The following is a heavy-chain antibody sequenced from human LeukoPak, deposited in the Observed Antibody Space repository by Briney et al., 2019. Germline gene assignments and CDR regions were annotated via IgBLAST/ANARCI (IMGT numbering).Heavy chain of an antibody. Sequence: PGGSLRLSCAASGFTFSSYSMTWVRQAPGKGLEWVSSIRSSSSYIYYADSVKGRFTISRDNAKNSLYLQMNSLRAEDTAVYYCARDSAAGIPGFDYWGQGTLVTVSS. CDR3: ARDSAAGIPGFDY. CDR1: GFTFSSYS. CDR2: IRSSSSYI. V-gene: IGHV3-21*01. D-gene: IGHD6-13*01. J-gene: IGHJ4*02.